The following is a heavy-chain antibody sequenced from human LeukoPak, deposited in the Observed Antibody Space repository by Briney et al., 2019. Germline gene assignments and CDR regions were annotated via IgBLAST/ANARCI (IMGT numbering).Heavy chain of an antibody. J-gene: IGHJ6*02. Sequence: SETLSLTCTVSGGSISSYYWSWIRQPPGKGLEWIGYIYYSGSTNYNPSLKSRVTISVDTSKNQFSLKLSSVTAADTAVYYCARLRTYYYGSGSYYTPPYYYGMDVWGQRTTVTVSS. CDR1: GGSISSYY. CDR2: IYYSGST. CDR3: ARLRTYYYGSGSYYTPPYYYGMDV. D-gene: IGHD3-10*01. V-gene: IGHV4-59*01.